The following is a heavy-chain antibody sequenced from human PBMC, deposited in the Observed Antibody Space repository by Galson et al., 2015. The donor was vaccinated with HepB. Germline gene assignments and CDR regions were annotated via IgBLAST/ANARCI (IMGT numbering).Heavy chain of an antibody. CDR3: ATRDSSGYSSFDS. Sequence: SLRLSCAASGFTFSSYTMNWVRQAPGKGLEWVSCISDSDGSTYYEDSVKGRFTISRDNSKNTLFLQMDSLRAEDTAVYYCATRDSSGYSSFDSWGQGTLVTVSS. V-gene: IGHV3-23*01. D-gene: IGHD6-25*01. CDR1: GFTFSSYT. J-gene: IGHJ4*02. CDR2: ISDSDGST.